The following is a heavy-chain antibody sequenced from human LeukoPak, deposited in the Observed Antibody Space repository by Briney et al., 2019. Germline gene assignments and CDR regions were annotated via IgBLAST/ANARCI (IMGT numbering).Heavy chain of an antibody. D-gene: IGHD2-21*02. CDR1: GGSITSGEHY. V-gene: IGHV4-31*03. CDR2: IYYSGST. J-gene: IGHJ6*02. CDR3: ARDPGVVTAMPAYYYYGMDV. Sequence: SQTLSLTCTVSGGSITSGEHYCSWIRQHPGKGLEWIGYIYYSGSTYYNPSLKSRVTISVDTSKNQFSPKLSSVTAADTAVYYCARDPGVVTAMPAYYYYGMDVWGQGTTVTVSS.